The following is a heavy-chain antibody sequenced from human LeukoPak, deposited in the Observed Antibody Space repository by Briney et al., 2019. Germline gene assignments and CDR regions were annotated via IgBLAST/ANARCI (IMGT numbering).Heavy chain of an antibody. D-gene: IGHD4-17*01. CDR1: GYTFTSYG. J-gene: IGHJ3*02. V-gene: IGHV1-18*01. CDR3: ARDYRGTVTTDAFDI. Sequence: ASVKVSCEASGYTFTSYGISWVRQAPGQGLEWMGWISAYNGNTNYAQKLQGRVTMTTDTSTSTAYMELRSLRSDDTAVYYCARDYRGTVTTDAFDIWGQGTMVTVSS. CDR2: ISAYNGNT.